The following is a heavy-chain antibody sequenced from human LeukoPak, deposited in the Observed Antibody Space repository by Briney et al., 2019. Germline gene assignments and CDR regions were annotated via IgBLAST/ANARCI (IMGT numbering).Heavy chain of an antibody. J-gene: IGHJ4*02. CDR1: GFTVNSNY. Sequence: GGSLRLSCAASGFTVNSNYMSWVRQAPGKGLEWVSVIYSGGTTYYTDSVKGRFTISRHNSKNTLYLQMNSLRAEDTALYYCARVDPATVTHFDSWGQGTLDTVSS. CDR2: IYSGGTT. V-gene: IGHV3-53*04. CDR3: ARVDPATVTHFDS. D-gene: IGHD4-17*01.